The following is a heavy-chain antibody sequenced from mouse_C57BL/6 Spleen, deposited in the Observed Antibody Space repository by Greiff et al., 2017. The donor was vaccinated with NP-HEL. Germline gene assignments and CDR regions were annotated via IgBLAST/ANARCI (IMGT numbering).Heavy chain of an antibody. CDR1: GFTFSSYT. V-gene: IGHV5-9*01. Sequence: EVQVVESGGGLVKPGGSLKLSCAASGFTFSSYTMSWVRQTPEKRLEWVATISGGGGNTYYPDSVKGRFTISRDNAKTTLYLQMSSLRSEDTALYYCARHDYYGSSWYFDVWGTGTTVTVSS. CDR2: ISGGGGNT. CDR3: ARHDYYGSSWYFDV. D-gene: IGHD1-1*01. J-gene: IGHJ1*03.